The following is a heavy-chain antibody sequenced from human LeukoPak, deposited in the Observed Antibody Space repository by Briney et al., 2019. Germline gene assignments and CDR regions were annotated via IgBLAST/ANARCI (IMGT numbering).Heavy chain of an antibody. CDR1: GFTFSSYA. CDR3: AKGDDILTGYLSYFDY. D-gene: IGHD3-9*01. Sequence: GGSLRLSCAASGFTFSSYAMSWVRQAPGKGLEWVSAISGSGGSTYYADSVKGRFTISRANSKNTLYLQMNSLRAEDTAVYYCAKGDDILTGYLSYFDYWGQGTLVTVSS. V-gene: IGHV3-23*01. CDR2: ISGSGGST. J-gene: IGHJ4*02.